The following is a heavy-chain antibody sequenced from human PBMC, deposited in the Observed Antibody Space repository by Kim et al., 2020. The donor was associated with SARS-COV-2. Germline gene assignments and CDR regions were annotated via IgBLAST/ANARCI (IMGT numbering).Heavy chain of an antibody. D-gene: IGHD5-12*01. CDR3: ASDRSGVYEPFDY. J-gene: IGHJ4*02. CDR1: GYTFTSFG. CDR2: ISGYNGNT. Sequence: ASVKVSCKTSGYTFTSFGVSWVRQAPGQGLEWMGWISGYNGNTRYAQEFQGRVTMTTDTSTSTAYMELRSLRSDDTAVYFCASDRSGVYEPFDYWGQGTLVTVSS. V-gene: IGHV1-18*01.